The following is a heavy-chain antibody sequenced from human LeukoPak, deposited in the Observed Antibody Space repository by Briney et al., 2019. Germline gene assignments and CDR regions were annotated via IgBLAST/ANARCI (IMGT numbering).Heavy chain of an antibody. CDR3: ARDQSEDIRVDFDY. D-gene: IGHD2-15*01. CDR1: GYIFINCA. CDR2: INGGNGYT. V-gene: IGHV1-3*01. J-gene: IGHJ4*02. Sequence: ASVKVSCTASGYIFINCAIHWVRQAPGQRLEWMGWINGGNGYTKYSQNFQGRVTITRDTSASTAYMELSSLRSEDTAVYYCARDQSEDIRVDFDYWGQGTLVTVSS.